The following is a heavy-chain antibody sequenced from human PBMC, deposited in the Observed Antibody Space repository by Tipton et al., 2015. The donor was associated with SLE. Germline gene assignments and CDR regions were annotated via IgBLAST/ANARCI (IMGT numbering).Heavy chain of an antibody. CDR3: ASDYYGSGSYYPFGY. D-gene: IGHD3-10*01. J-gene: IGHJ4*02. CDR2: IKQDGSEK. CDR1: SSSSYY. V-gene: IGHV3-7*01. Sequence: SSSSYYWGWICQPPGKGLEWVANIKQDGSEKYYVDSVKGRFTISRDNAKNSLYLQMNSLRAEDTAVYYCASDYYGSGSYYPFGYWGQGTLVTVSS.